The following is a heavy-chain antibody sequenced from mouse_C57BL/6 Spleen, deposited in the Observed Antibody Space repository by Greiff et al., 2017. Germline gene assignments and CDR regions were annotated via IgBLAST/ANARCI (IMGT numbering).Heavy chain of an antibody. CDR3: TLTAPFAY. V-gene: IGHV6-3*01. CDR2: IRLKSDNYAT. Sequence: EVMLVESGGGLVQPGGSMKLSCVASGFTFSNYWMNWVRQSPEKGLEWVAQIRLKSDNYATHYAESVKGRFTISRDDSKSSVYLQMNNLRAEDTGIYYCTLTAPFAYWGQGTLVTVSA. J-gene: IGHJ3*01. D-gene: IGHD4-1*01. CDR1: GFTFSNYW.